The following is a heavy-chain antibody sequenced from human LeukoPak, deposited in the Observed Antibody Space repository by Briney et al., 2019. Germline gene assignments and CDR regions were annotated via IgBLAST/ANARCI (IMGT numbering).Heavy chain of an antibody. J-gene: IGHJ5*02. CDR1: GYTFTGYY. CDR2: INPNSGGT. Sequence: ASVKVPCKASGYTFTGYYMHWVRQDPGQGLEWMGWINPNSGGTNYAQKFQGRVTMTRDTSISTAYMELSRLRSDDTAVYYCARSRRVTMVRGANWFDPWGQGTLVTVSS. D-gene: IGHD3-10*01. V-gene: IGHV1-2*02. CDR3: ARSRRVTMVRGANWFDP.